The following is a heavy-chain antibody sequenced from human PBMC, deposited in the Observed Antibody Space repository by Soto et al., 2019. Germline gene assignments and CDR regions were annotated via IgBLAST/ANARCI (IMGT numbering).Heavy chain of an antibody. CDR1: GGTFSSYA. CDR2: IVVGSGNT. V-gene: IGHV1-58*02. D-gene: IGHD3-22*01. CDR3: AAERDYYDCSCYYFDPSRRGGNYGIDV. J-gene: IGHJ6*02. Sequence: ASVKVSCKASGGTFSSYAISWVRQARGQRLEWIGWIVVGSGNTNYAQKFQERATITRDMSTSTAYMELSSLRSEDTAVYYCAAERDYYDCSCYYFDPSRRGGNYGIDVWGQGTTVTVSS.